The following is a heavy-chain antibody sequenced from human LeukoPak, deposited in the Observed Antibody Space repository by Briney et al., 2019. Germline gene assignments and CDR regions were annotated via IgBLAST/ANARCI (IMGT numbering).Heavy chain of an antibody. V-gene: IGHV3-48*04. CDR2: ISFGSRTI. J-gene: IGHJ3*02. Sequence: VGSLRLSCAASVFTFSNDSMNWVRQAPGKRLKWVSYISFGSRTIYYADSVKGRFTISRDNTKNSLYLQMNSLRAEDTAVYYCERDLSFYDSSGYYPTGGAFDIWGQGTMVTVSS. CDR3: ERDLSFYDSSGYYPTGGAFDI. D-gene: IGHD3-22*01. CDR1: VFTFSNDS.